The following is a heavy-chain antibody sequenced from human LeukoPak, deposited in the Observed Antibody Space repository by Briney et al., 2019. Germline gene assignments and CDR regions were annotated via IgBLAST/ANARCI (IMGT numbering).Heavy chain of an antibody. Sequence: GGSLRLSCAASGFTFSSYAMSWVRQAPGKGLEWVSAISGGGVSTYYADSVKGRFTISRDSSKDTLYLQMNSLRVEDTAVYYCARNPSGDESGDSDHYLGIDIWGQGTTVTVSS. CDR3: ARNPSGDESGDSDHYLGIDI. CDR1: GFTFSSYA. D-gene: IGHD4-17*01. V-gene: IGHV3-23*01. J-gene: IGHJ6*02. CDR2: ISGGGVST.